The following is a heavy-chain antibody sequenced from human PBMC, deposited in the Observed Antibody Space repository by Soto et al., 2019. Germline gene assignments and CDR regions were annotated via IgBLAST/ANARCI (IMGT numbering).Heavy chain of an antibody. CDR3: AREGRGWYVFDY. D-gene: IGHD6-19*01. J-gene: IGHJ4*02. V-gene: IGHV3-13*01. CDR1: GFTFSSYD. CDR2: IGTAGDT. Sequence: GGSLRLSCAASGFTFSSYDMHWVRQATGKGLEWVSAIGTAGDTYYPGSVKGRFTISRENAKNSLYLQMNSLRAGDTAVYYCAREGRGWYVFDYWGQGTLVTVSS.